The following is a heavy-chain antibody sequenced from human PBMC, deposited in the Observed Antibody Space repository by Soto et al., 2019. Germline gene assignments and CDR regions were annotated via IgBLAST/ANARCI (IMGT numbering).Heavy chain of an antibody. Sequence: GSLRLSCAASGFTFSDYYMSWIRQAPGKGLEWVSYISSSSTYTNYADSVKVRFTISRDNAKNSLYLQMNSLRAEDTAVYYCARDRCYDFWSGSLSYYGMDIWGQGTTVTVSS. V-gene: IGHV3-11*06. CDR2: ISSSSTYT. D-gene: IGHD3-3*01. CDR3: ARDRCYDFWSGSLSYYGMDI. J-gene: IGHJ6*02. CDR1: GFTFSDYY.